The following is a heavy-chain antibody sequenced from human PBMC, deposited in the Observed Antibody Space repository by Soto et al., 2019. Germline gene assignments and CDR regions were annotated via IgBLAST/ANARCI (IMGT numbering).Heavy chain of an antibody. CDR1: GYTFTSYG. J-gene: IGHJ6*02. D-gene: IGHD3-3*01. Sequence: QVQLVQSGAEVKKPGASVKVSCKASGYTFTSYGISWVRQAPGQGLEWMGWISAYNGNTNYAQKLQGRVTMTTDTSTSPAYMELRSLRSDDTAVYYCAVWGTYEFWGGYYISGISLETNYDGMDVWGQGTTVTVSS. CDR3: AVWGTYEFWGGYYISGISLETNYDGMDV. CDR2: ISAYNGNT. V-gene: IGHV1-18*01.